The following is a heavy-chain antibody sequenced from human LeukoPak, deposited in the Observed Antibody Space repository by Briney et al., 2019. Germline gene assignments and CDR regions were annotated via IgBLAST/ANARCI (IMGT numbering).Heavy chain of an antibody. J-gene: IGHJ5*02. V-gene: IGHV4-4*07. CDR3: ARSTSIAARGLNNWFDP. CDR1: GGSISSYY. CDR2: IYTSGST. D-gene: IGHD6-6*01. Sequence: SETLSLTCTVSGGSISSYYWSWIRQPAGKGLEWIGRIYTSGSTNYNPSLKSRVTMSVDTSKNQFSLRLSSVTAADTAVYYCARSTSIAARGLNNWFDPWGQGTLVTVSS.